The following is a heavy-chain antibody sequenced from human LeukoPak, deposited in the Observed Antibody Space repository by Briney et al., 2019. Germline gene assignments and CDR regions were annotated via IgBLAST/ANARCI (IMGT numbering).Heavy chain of an antibody. V-gene: IGHV1-46*01. Sequence: GASVKVSCKASGYTFTSYYMHWVRQPPGQGLEWMGIINPSGGSTSYAQKFQGRVTMTMDTSTSTVYMELSSLRSEDTAVYYCARVTTIFGHAFDIWGQGTMVTVSS. CDR3: ARVTTIFGHAFDI. D-gene: IGHD3-3*01. J-gene: IGHJ3*02. CDR2: INPSGGST. CDR1: GYTFTSYY.